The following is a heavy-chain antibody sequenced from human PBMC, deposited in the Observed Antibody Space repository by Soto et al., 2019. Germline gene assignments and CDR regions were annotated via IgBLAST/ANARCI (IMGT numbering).Heavy chain of an antibody. V-gene: IGHV5-51*01. CDR1: GYSFTSYW. J-gene: IGHJ6*02. CDR2: IYPGDSDT. Sequence: GESLKISCKGSGYSFTSYWIGWVRQMPGKGLELMGIIYPGDSDTRYSPSFQGQVTISADKSISTAYLQWSSLKASDTALYYCARTAAAGKYYYGMDVWGQGTTVTVSS. D-gene: IGHD6-13*01. CDR3: ARTAAAGKYYYGMDV.